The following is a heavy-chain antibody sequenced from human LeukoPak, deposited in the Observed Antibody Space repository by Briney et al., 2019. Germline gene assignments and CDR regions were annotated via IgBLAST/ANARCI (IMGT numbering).Heavy chain of an antibody. CDR3: AREYSSRWFPSAFAY. CDR2: IYSGGNT. V-gene: IGHV3-66*01. J-gene: IGHJ4*02. Sequence: GGSLRPSCEASGFTVISNYMSWVRQAPGKGLEWVSVIYSGGNTYYADSVEGRFTISRDNAKNSLFLQMNSLRAEDTAVYYCAREYSSRWFPSAFAYWGQGTLVTVSA. D-gene: IGHD6-13*01. CDR1: GFTVISNY.